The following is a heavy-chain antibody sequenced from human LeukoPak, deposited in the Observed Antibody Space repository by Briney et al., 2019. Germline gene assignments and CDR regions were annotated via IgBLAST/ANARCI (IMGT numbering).Heavy chain of an antibody. CDR2: ISAGAGVI. Sequence: GGSLRLSCATSGFIFSSYAMNWVRQAPEKGLEWVSYISAGAGVIFYADSVKGRFSITRDNAKNSLSLQMNSLRAEDTAVYYCARVRTTDTLTGYKQELDYWGRGTLVTVS. D-gene: IGHD3-9*01. V-gene: IGHV3-48*03. CDR1: GFIFSSYA. CDR3: ARVRTTDTLTGYKQELDY. J-gene: IGHJ4*02.